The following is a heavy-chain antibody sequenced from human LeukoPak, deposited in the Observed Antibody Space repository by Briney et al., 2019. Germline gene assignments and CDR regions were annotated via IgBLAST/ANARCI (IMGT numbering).Heavy chain of an antibody. J-gene: IGHJ3*02. D-gene: IGHD3-16*01. CDR1: GYIFTSYW. CDR2: IYPGDSDT. CDR3: ARRRSWGPFDAFDI. Sequence: GASLKISCQGSGYIFTSYWIGWVRQVPGKGLEWMGIIYPGDSDTRYSPSFQGQVTISADKSISTAYLQWSSLKASDTAMYYCARRRSWGPFDAFDIWGQGTMVTVSS. V-gene: IGHV5-51*01.